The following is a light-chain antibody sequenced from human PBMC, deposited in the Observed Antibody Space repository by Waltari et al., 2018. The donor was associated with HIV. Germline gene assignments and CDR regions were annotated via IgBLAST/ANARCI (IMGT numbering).Light chain of an antibody. CDR2: AAS. J-gene: IGKJ3*01. CDR1: QDISNY. CDR3: QQLNSDPFT. V-gene: IGKV1-9*01. Sequence: DIQLTQSPSFLSASVRDRDTITCRASQDISNYLAWYQQKPGTAPKLLIYAASTLHSGVPSRFSGSGSGTEFTLTINSLQPEDFASYYCQQLNSDPFTFGPGTKVEMK.